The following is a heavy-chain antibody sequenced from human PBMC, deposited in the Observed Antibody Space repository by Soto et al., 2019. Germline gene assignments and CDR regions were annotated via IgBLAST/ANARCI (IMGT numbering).Heavy chain of an antibody. J-gene: IGHJ5*02. CDR2: IYPHNSKV. CDR1: GYTFSNYW. Sequence: PGESLKISCQTSGYTFSNYWIVWVRQMPGKGLEWMGIIYPHNSKVKYNPSVEGQVAMSADRSISTVYLQWSSLRASDTAIYFCERGNVANWFGPWGQGTPVTVSS. CDR3: ERGNVANWFGP. V-gene: IGHV5-51*01.